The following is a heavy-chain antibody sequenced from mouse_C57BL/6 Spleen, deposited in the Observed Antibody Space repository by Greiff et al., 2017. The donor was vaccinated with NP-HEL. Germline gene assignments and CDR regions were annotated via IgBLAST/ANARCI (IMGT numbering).Heavy chain of an antibody. CDR3: ARWDYYGSP. Sequence: EVQLQQSGPELVKPGASVKISCKASGYSFTGYYMNWVKQSPEKSLEWIGEINPSTGGTTYNQKFKAKATLTVDKSSSTAYMQLKSLTSEDSAVYYCARWDYYGSPWGQGTTLTVSS. J-gene: IGHJ2*01. D-gene: IGHD1-1*01. V-gene: IGHV1-42*01. CDR1: GYSFTGYY. CDR2: INPSTGGT.